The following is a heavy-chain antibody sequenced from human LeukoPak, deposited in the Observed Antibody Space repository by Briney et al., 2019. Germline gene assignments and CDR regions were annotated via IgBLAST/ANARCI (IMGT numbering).Heavy chain of an antibody. CDR2: ISGSGGST. J-gene: IGHJ4*02. CDR3: AKHRRSTLVTAYFDS. D-gene: IGHD2-21*02. Sequence: GGSLRLSCAASGFTFSSYAMSWVRQAPGKGLEWVSAISGSGGSTYYADSVKGRFTISRDNSKNTLYLQLNSLRVDDAAIYYYAKHRRSTLVTAYFDSWGQGTLVTVSS. V-gene: IGHV3-23*01. CDR1: GFTFSSYA.